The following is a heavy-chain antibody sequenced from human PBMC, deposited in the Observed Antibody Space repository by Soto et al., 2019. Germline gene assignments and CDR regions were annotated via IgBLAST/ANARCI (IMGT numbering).Heavy chain of an antibody. Sequence: QVQLVESGGGVVQPGRSLRLSCAASGFTFSSYGMHWVRQAPGKGLEWVAGIWYDGSNKYYADSVKGRFTISRDKSKNTLYLQMNRPGAEDTAVYYCARVGNVWSFDYCGQGTPVTVSS. D-gene: IGHD7-27*01. CDR3: ARVGNVWSFDY. CDR1: GFTFSSYG. J-gene: IGHJ4*02. V-gene: IGHV3-33*01. CDR2: IWYDGSNK.